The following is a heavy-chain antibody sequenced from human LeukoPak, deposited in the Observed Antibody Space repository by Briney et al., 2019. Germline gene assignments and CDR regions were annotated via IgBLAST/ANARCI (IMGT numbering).Heavy chain of an antibody. J-gene: IGHJ4*02. V-gene: IGHV3-23*01. CDR1: GFTFNSYA. D-gene: IGHD6-19*01. CDR3: AKDRGGAVAGTSFDY. Sequence: GGSLRLSCAASGFTFNSYAMSWVRQAPGKGLEWVSAITGSGDTTYYADSVKGRFTVSRDNSKNTLYLQMNSLRAEDTAVYYWAKDRGGAVAGTSFDYWGQGTLVTVSS. CDR2: ITGSGDTT.